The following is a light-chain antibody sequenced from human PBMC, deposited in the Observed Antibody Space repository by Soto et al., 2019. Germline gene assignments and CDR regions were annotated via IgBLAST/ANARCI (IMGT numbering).Light chain of an antibody. CDR1: SSDVGGYDS. CDR3: SSFTSSITYV. V-gene: IGLV2-14*01. CDR2: GVT. J-gene: IGLJ1*01. Sequence: SVLTQPASVSWSPGQSITISCTGTSSDVGGYDSVCWYQQHPGKAPKVMIYGVTNRPSGVSDRFSGSKSGNTASLTISGLQAEDEADYYCSSFTSSITYVFGTGTKVTVL.